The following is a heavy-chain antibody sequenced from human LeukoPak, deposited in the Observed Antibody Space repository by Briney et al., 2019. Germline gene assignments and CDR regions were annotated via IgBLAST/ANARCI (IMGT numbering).Heavy chain of an antibody. CDR2: INSGRGSST. Sequence: GGSLRLSCAASGCTFRSYEMNWVRQAPGKGLEWVSYINSGRGSSTNYADSVKGRFTISRYNDKNSLYLQMNGLRVEDTAIYYCARVNIGWSLDPWGRGTLVTVSS. D-gene: IGHD6-19*01. CDR1: GCTFRSYE. J-gene: IGHJ5*02. V-gene: IGHV3-48*03. CDR3: ARVNIGWSLDP.